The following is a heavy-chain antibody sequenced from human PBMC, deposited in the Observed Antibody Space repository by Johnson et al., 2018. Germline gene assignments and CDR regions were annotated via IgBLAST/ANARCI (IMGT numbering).Heavy chain of an antibody. Sequence: QVQLVESGAEVKKLGSSAKVSCKASGGTFSSYAISWVRQAPGQGLEWMGGIIPIFGTANYAQRFQGRVTITADESTSTAYMELRSLRSGETAVYYCAATTYSGSGIFYYSYGMEVWGQGTTVTVS. D-gene: IGHD6-6*01. CDR3: AATTYSGSGIFYYSYGMEV. V-gene: IGHV1-69*01. J-gene: IGHJ6*02. CDR2: IIPIFGTA. CDR1: GGTFSSYA.